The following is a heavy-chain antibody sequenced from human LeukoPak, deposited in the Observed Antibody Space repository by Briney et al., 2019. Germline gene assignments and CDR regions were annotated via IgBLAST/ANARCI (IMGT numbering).Heavy chain of an antibody. J-gene: IGHJ4*02. CDR1: GFTFSSYW. V-gene: IGHV3-74*01. CDR2: INTDGSTT. Sequence: GGSLRLSCAASGFTFSSYWMHWVRQAPGKGLVWDSRINTDGSTTSYADSVKGRFTISRDNAKNTLYLQMNSLRAEDTAVYYCARGVDYWGQGTLVAVSS. CDR3: ARGVDY.